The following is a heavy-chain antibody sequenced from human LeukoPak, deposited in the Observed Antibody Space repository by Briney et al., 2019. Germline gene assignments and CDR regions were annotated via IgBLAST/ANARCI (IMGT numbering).Heavy chain of an antibody. CDR2: IKQDGSEK. D-gene: IGHD2-2*02. V-gene: IGHV3-7*01. CDR3: ATHIVVVPAAIGWFDP. J-gene: IGHJ5*02. CDR1: EFTFSSYW. Sequence: GGSLRLSCAASEFTFSSYWMSWVRQAPGKGLKCVANIKQDGSEKYYVDSVKGRFTISRDNAKNSLYLQMNSLRAEDTAVYYCATHIVVVPAAIGWFDPWGQGTLVTVSS.